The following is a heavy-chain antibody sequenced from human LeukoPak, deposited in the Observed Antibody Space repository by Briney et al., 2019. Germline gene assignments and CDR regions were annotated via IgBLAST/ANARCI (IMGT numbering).Heavy chain of an antibody. CDR1: GFTFSSYE. Sequence: GGSLRLSCAASGFTFSSYEMNWVRQAPGKGLEWVSYISSSGSTIYYADSVKGRFTISRDNAKNSLYLQMNSLRAEDTAVYYCARAQYSCSWYSFWGQGTLVTVSS. V-gene: IGHV3-48*03. CDR3: ARAQYSCSWYSF. J-gene: IGHJ4*02. CDR2: ISSSGSTI. D-gene: IGHD6-13*01.